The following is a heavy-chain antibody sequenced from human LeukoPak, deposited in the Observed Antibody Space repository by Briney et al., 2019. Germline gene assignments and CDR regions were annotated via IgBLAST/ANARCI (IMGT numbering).Heavy chain of an antibody. J-gene: IGHJ4*02. V-gene: IGHV4-34*01. CDR3: ARGRYSSGWHGMGFDY. Sequence: PSETLSLTCAVYGGSFSGYYWSWIRQPPGKGLEWIGEINHSGSTNYNPSLKSRVTISVDTSKNQFSLKLSSVTAADTAVYYCARGRYSSGWHGMGFDYWGQGTLVTVSS. CDR1: GGSFSGYY. CDR2: INHSGST. D-gene: IGHD6-19*01.